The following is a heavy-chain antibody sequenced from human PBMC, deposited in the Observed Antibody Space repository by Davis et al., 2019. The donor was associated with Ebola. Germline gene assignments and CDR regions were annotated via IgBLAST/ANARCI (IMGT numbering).Heavy chain of an antibody. CDR1: GGSFSGYY. CDR2: INHSGST. J-gene: IGHJ5*02. V-gene: IGHV4-34*01. CDR3: ARGTRTIFGVVVSPNWFDP. D-gene: IGHD3-3*01. Sequence: SETLSLTCAVYGGSFSGYYWSWIRQPPGKGLEWIGEINHSGSTNYNPSLKSRVTISVDTSKNQFSLTLSSVTAADTAVYYCARGTRTIFGVVVSPNWFDPWGQGTLVTVSS.